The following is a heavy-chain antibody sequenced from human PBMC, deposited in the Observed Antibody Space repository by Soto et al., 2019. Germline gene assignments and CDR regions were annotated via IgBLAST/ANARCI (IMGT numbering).Heavy chain of an antibody. D-gene: IGHD6-19*01. CDR3: ARSVEWLASFDY. Sequence: ASVKLSCKASGYTFTRYDINCVRQATGQGLEWMGWMNPNSGNTGYAQKFQGRVTMTRNTSISTAYMELSSLRSEDTAVYYCARSVEWLASFDYWGQGTLVTVSS. V-gene: IGHV1-8*01. CDR2: MNPNSGNT. CDR1: GYTFTRYD. J-gene: IGHJ4*02.